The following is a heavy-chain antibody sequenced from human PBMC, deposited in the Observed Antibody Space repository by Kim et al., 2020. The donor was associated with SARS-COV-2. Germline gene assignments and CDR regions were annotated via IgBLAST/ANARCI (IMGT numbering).Heavy chain of an antibody. Sequence: RYSPSFQGQVTISADKSISTAYLQWSSLKASDTAMYYCARVGDTAMDFDYWGQGTLVTVSS. CDR3: ARVGDTAMDFDY. D-gene: IGHD5-18*01. J-gene: IGHJ4*02. V-gene: IGHV5-51*01.